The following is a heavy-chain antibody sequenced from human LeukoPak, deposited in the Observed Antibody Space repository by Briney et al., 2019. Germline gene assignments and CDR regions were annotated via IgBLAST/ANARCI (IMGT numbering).Heavy chain of an antibody. J-gene: IGHJ4*02. CDR2: ISASGGMM. CDR3: ARHMVLSPCDY. D-gene: IGHD4/OR15-4a*01. CDR1: GFRFDDFY. Sequence: PGGSLRPSCAASGFRFDDFYVSWIRQAPGKGLEWISFISASGGMMDHADSVKGRFTISRDNAKNSVHLEMNNLKAEDTAVYHCARHMVLSPCDYWGPGTLVTVSS. V-gene: IGHV3-11*01.